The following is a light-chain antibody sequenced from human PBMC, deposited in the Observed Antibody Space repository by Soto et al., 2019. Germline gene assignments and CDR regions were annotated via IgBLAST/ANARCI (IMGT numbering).Light chain of an antibody. J-gene: IGKJ5*01. Sequence: EVVLTQSPVTLSLSPGERANLSCRASQSFRGLLAWYQQKPGQAPRLLIYDAYNRATGIPPRLSGSGSGTDFTLTIISLDPEDAAVYYWQQRPMCPITCGQGTRLEIK. CDR2: DAY. V-gene: IGKV3-11*01. CDR1: QSFRGL. CDR3: QQRPMCPIT.